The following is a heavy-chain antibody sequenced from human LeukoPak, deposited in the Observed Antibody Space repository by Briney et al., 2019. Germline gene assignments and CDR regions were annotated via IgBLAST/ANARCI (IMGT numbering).Heavy chain of an antibody. D-gene: IGHD4/OR15-4a*01. J-gene: IGHJ4*02. CDR3: ARLERSRMDGAQY. CDR2: MFYGETT. Sequence: PSETLSLTCIVSGDSIRSSGYYWGWLRQPPGQGLEWIGSMFYGETTSYSPSLQGRVTISLDTSKNQFSLRLNSVTAADTAVYYCARLERSRMDGAQYWGQGTLVTVSS. V-gene: IGHV4-39*01. CDR1: GDSIRSSGYY.